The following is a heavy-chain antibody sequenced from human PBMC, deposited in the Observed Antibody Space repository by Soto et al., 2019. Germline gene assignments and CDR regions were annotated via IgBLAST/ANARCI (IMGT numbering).Heavy chain of an antibody. CDR3: ARLFSSGYWPFDY. CDR2: IYYSGST. CDR1: GGSISSYY. D-gene: IGHD3-22*01. V-gene: IGHV4-39*01. J-gene: IGHJ4*02. Sequence: SETLSLTCTVSGGSISSYYWGWIRRPPGKGLEWIGSIYYSGSTYYNPSLKSRVTISVDTSKNQFSLKLSSVTAADTAVYYCARLFSSGYWPFDYWGQGTLVTVSS.